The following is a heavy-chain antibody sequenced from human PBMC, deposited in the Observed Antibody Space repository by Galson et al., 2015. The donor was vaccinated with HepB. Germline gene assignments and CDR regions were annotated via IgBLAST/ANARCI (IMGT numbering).Heavy chain of an antibody. CDR2: IPGSLSPI. Sequence: SLRLSCAASGFSFSDYSINWVRQAPGKGLEWVSYIPGSLSPIYYADSVKGRFTISRDNAKNSVYLQMNSLRNEDTAVYYCARVGHCKYGIDVWGQGTTVTVSS. CDR3: ARVGHCKYGIDV. J-gene: IGHJ6*02. D-gene: IGHD2/OR15-2a*01. CDR1: GFSFSDYS. V-gene: IGHV3-48*02.